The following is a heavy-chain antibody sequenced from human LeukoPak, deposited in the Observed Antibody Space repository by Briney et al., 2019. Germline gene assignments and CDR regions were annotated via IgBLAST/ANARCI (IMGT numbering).Heavy chain of an antibody. CDR1: GFTFNDYA. V-gene: IGHV3-9*01. CDR2: ISWHSGSI. J-gene: IGHJ4*02. Sequence: GGSLRLSCAASGFTFNDYAMHWVRQAPGKGLEWVSGISWHSGSIAYADSVKGRFAISRDNAKNSLYLRMNSLAAEDTALYYCAKDLGGSAQNPEYWGQGTLVTVSS. CDR3: AKDLGGSAQNPEY. D-gene: IGHD3-10*01.